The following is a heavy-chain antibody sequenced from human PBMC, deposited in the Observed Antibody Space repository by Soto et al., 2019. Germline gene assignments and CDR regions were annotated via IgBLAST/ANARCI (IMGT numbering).Heavy chain of an antibody. CDR3: ARDSGSYYVGYFQH. Sequence: EVQLVESGGGLVQPGGSLRLSCAASGFTVSSNYMSWVRQAPGKGLEWVSVIYSGGSTYYADSVKGRFTISRDNSKNTLYLQMNSLRAEDTAVYYCARDSGSYYVGYFQHWGQGTLVTVSS. D-gene: IGHD1-26*01. V-gene: IGHV3-66*01. CDR2: IYSGGST. J-gene: IGHJ1*01. CDR1: GFTVSSNY.